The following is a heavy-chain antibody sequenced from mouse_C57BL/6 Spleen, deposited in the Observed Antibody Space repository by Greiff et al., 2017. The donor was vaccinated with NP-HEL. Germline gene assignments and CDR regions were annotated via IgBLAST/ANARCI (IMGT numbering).Heavy chain of an antibody. Sequence: QVQLQQPGAELVKPGASVKLSCKASGYTFTSYWMHWVKPRPGRGLAWIGRIDPNSGGTKYNEKFKSKATLTVDKPSSTASMQLSSPTSEDSAVYYCARPPRGEGLYFDVWGTGTTVTVSS. D-gene: IGHD3-3*01. J-gene: IGHJ1*03. CDR3: ARPPRGEGLYFDV. V-gene: IGHV1-72*01. CDR2: IDPNSGGT. CDR1: GYTFTSYW.